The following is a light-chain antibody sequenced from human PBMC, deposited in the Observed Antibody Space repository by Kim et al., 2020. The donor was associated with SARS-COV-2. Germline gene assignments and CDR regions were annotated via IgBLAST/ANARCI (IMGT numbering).Light chain of an antibody. CDR3: QQSYTITRT. CDR1: QSISNY. CDR2: GAS. Sequence: DIQMNQSPSSLSASVGDRVTITCRASQSISNYLNWYQQRPGRAPKLLIYGASSVQSGVPSRFSGSGSGTYFTLTISSLQSEESATYYCQQSYTITRTFGQGTKVDIK. V-gene: IGKV1-39*01. J-gene: IGKJ1*01.